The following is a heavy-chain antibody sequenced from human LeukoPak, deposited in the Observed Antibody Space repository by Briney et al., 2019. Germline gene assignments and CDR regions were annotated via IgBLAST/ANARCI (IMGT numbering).Heavy chain of an antibody. CDR1: GYTFTGYY. Sequence: SVKVSCKASGYTFTGYYMHWVRQAPGQGLEWMGWINPNSGGTNYAQKFQGRVTMTRDTSISTAYMELSRLRSDDTAVYYCARVSLRIVVVPADTAPFGYWGQGTLVTVSS. CDR2: INPNSGGT. CDR3: ARVSLRIVVVPADTAPFGY. D-gene: IGHD2-2*01. V-gene: IGHV1-2*02. J-gene: IGHJ4*02.